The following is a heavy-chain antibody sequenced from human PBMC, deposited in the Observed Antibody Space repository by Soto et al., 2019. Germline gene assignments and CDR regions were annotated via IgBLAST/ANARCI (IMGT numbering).Heavy chain of an antibody. V-gene: IGHV1-3*01. CDR1: GYTFTSYA. J-gene: IGHJ6*03. Sequence: ASVKVSCKASGYTFTSYAMHWVRQAPGQRLEWMGWINAGNGNTKYSQKFRGRVTITRDTSASTAYMELSSLRSEDTAVYYCARDTYDYIWGSYSYYMDVWGKGTTVTVSS. CDR2: INAGNGNT. CDR3: ARDTYDYIWGSYSYYMDV. D-gene: IGHD3-16*01.